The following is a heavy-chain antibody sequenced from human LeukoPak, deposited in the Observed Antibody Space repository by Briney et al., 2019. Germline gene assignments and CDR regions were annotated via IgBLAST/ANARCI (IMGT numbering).Heavy chain of an antibody. Sequence: ASVEVSCKASGYTFTGYYMHWVRQAPGQGLEWRGWINPNSGGTNYAQKFQGRVTMTSDTSISTAYMELSRLRSDDTAVYYCASSYDSSSRRLAYWGQGTLVTVSS. CDR2: INPNSGGT. V-gene: IGHV1-2*02. CDR3: ASSYDSSSRRLAY. D-gene: IGHD3-22*01. J-gene: IGHJ4*02. CDR1: GYTFTGYY.